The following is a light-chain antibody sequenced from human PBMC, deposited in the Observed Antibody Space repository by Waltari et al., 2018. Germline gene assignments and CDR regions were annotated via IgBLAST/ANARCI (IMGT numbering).Light chain of an antibody. CDR1: TSNVGSNT. CDR3: SSWDDSLKGPV. Sequence: QSVLTQPPSASGTPGQRVTIPCSGSTSNVGSNTVNWYQQLPGTAPKLLMYNNNQRPSGVPDRFSGSKSGTSASLAISGLQSEDEADYYCSSWDDSLKGPVFGGGTKLTVL. CDR2: NNN. J-gene: IGLJ3*02. V-gene: IGLV1-44*01.